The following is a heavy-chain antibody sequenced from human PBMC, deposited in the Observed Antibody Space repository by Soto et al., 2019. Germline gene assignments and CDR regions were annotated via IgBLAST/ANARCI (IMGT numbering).Heavy chain of an antibody. CDR3: ARIRGAARTYYYYYYMDV. CDR2: IDWDDDK. CDR1: GFSLSTSGMC. V-gene: IGHV2-70*11. J-gene: IGHJ6*03. D-gene: IGHD6-6*01. Sequence: SGPTLVNPTQTLTLTCTFSGFSLSTSGMCVSWIRQPPGKALEWLARIDWDDDKYYRTSLKTRLTISKDTSKNQVVLTMTNMDPVDTATYYCARIRGAARTYYYYYYMDVWGKGTTVTVSS.